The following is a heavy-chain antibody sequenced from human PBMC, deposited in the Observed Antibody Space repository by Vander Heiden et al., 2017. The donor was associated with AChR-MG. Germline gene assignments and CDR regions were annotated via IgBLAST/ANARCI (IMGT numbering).Heavy chain of an antibody. V-gene: IGHV3-30*03. CDR3: LAVTKIA. CDR2: ISSDGNKK. D-gene: IGHD4-17*01. CDR1: GFTFMSYA. Sequence: QVQLVESGGGVVQPGTSLRLSCAASGFTFMSYAMHWVRQAPGKGLEWVAVISSDGNKKYYADSVRGRFTISRDNSKNTLFLQMNSLRTDDTSVYYCLAVTKIAGGQGTLVTVSS. J-gene: IGHJ4*02.